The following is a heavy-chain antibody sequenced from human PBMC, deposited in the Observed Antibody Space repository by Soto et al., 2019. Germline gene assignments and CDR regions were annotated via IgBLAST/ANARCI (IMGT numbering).Heavy chain of an antibody. J-gene: IGHJ2*01. CDR3: ARESHDILTGPPWVWYFDL. CDR1: GGAFSGYY. CDR2: INDRGSI. V-gene: IGHV4-34*01. Sequence: QVQLQQWGAGPLRPLETLSLTCGVSGGAFSGYYWAWIRQSPGKGLEWIGEINDRGSINYNPSLTSRVSISVDTSKNHHSLNLRSVTAADPAVYYCARESHDILTGPPWVWYFDLWGRGTLVTVSS. D-gene: IGHD3-9*01.